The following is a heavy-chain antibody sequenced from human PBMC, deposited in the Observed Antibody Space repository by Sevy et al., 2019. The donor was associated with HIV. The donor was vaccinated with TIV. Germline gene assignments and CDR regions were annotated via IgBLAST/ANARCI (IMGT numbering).Heavy chain of an antibody. CDR2: INPSGGST. D-gene: IGHD2-2*01. CDR1: GYTFTRYY. CDR3: ARDLGYCSSTSCYFDFDY. V-gene: IGHV1-46*01. Sequence: ASVKVSCKASGYTFTRYYMHWVRQAPGQGLEWMGIINPSGGSTSYAQKFQGRVTMTRDTSTSTVYMELSSLRSEDTAVYYCARDLGYCSSTSCYFDFDYWGQGTLVTVSS. J-gene: IGHJ4*02.